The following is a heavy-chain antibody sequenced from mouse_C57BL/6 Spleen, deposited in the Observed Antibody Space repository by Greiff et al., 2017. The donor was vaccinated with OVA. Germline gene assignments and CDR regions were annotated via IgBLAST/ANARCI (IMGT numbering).Heavy chain of an antibody. CDR3: AKIYNGNEYFDG. CDR1: GYTFTSYT. CDR2: INPSHGYT. Sequence: VQLQESGAELARPGASVKMSCKASGYTFTSYTMHWVKQRPGQGLEWIGYINPSHGYTKYNQKFKDKATLTADKSSSTAYMQLSSLTSEDSAVYYCAKIYNGNEYFDGWGTGTTVTVST. J-gene: IGHJ1*03. D-gene: IGHD2-1*01. V-gene: IGHV1-4*01.